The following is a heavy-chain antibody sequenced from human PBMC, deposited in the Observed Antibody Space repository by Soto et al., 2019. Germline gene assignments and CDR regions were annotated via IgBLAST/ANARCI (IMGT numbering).Heavy chain of an antibody. J-gene: IGHJ4*02. V-gene: IGHV3-53*01. D-gene: IGHD1-26*01. CDR3: AREGEEDY. CDR2: ISNDGNT. CDR1: GFTVRDNY. Sequence: EVQLVESGGGLIQPGGSLRLSCAASGFTVRDNYMTWVRQAPGKGLEWVSVISNDGNTYYADSVRGRFTISRDNSKNTLYLQMNSLRADETALYYCAREGEEDYWGQGTLVTVSS.